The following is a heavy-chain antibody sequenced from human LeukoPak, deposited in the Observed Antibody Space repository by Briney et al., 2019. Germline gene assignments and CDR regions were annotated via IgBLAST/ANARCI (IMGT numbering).Heavy chain of an antibody. CDR2: MNPSSGDT. Sequence: ASVKVSCKASGYTFSGYYMHWVRQAPGQGLEWMGWMNPSSGDTKYAQKFQGRVTMTWETSISTAFMELSRLRSDDTAVYYCARLYHDISDYLDFWGQGALVTVSS. CDR1: GYTFSGYY. J-gene: IGHJ4*02. CDR3: ARLYHDISDYLDF. V-gene: IGHV1-2*02. D-gene: IGHD3-22*01.